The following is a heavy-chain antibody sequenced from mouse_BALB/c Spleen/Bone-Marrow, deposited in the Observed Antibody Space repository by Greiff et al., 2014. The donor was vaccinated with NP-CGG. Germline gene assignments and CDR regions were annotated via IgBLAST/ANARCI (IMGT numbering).Heavy chain of an antibody. D-gene: IGHD2-14*01. CDR1: GYTFTSYI. CDR2: IHPYNDDS. J-gene: IGHJ1*01. Sequence: EVQLQQSGPELVKPGASVKMSCKASGYTFTSYIMHWVRQKPGQGLEWIGYIHPYNDDSKFNEKFEGKATLTSXKSSNTAYMELSXLXXXXXAXYXXAXWGRXXXYFDVXGAGXTVTVSS. CDR3: AXWGRXXXYFDV. V-gene: IGHV1-14*01.